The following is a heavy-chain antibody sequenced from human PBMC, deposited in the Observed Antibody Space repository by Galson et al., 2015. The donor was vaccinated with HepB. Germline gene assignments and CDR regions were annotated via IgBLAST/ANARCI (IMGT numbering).Heavy chain of an antibody. D-gene: IGHD6-19*01. CDR3: ARDGSSGRPFDY. J-gene: IGHJ4*02. Sequence: SVKVSCKASGGTFSSYAISWVRQAPGQGLEWMGGIIPIFGTANYAQKFQGRVTITADESTSTAYMELSSLRSEDTAVYYCARDGSSGRPFDYWGQGTLVTVSS. CDR2: IIPIFGTA. CDR1: GGTFSSYA. V-gene: IGHV1-69*13.